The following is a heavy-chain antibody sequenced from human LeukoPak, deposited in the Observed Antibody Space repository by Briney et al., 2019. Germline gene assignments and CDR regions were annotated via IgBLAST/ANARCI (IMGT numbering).Heavy chain of an antibody. Sequence: ASVKVSCKASGYTFTAYYIHWVRQPPGQGLEGMGWIDTNTGATKYAQKFQGRVTITRDTSTGTAYMELSSLISGDTALYYCASEAFCAGGSCNVQRVASWGPGTLVTVSS. D-gene: IGHD2-8*02. CDR2: IDTNTGAT. CDR1: GYTFTAYY. CDR3: ASEAFCAGGSCNVQRVAS. J-gene: IGHJ4*02. V-gene: IGHV1-2*02.